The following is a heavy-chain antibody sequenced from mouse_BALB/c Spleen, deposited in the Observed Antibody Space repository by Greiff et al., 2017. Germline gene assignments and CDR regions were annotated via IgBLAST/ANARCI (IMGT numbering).Heavy chain of an antibody. CDR2: IRNKANGYTT. J-gene: IGHJ3*01. Sequence: EVHLVESGGGLVQPGGSLRLSCATSGFTFTDYYMSWVRQPPGKALEWLGFIRNKANGYTTEYSASVKGRFTISRDNSQSILYLQMNTLRAEDSATYYCARPNYYGSSSWFAYWGQGTLVTVSA. V-gene: IGHV7-3*02. CDR3: ARPNYYGSSSWFAY. CDR1: GFTFTDYY. D-gene: IGHD1-1*01.